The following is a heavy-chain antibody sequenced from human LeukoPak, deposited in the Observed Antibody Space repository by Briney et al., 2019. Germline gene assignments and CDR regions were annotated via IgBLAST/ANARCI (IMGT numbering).Heavy chain of an antibody. J-gene: IGHJ4*02. CDR2: MSSSGLTI. CDR1: GFNFSDSY. CDR3: AREWTDY. Sequence: GGSLRLSCAASGFNFSDSYMSWFRQAPGKGLEWLSYMSSSGLTIYYAESVKGRFAISRDNAKNSLYLQMNSLRGEDAAVYYCAREWTDYWGQGTLVTVSS. V-gene: IGHV3-11*04. D-gene: IGHD3/OR15-3a*01.